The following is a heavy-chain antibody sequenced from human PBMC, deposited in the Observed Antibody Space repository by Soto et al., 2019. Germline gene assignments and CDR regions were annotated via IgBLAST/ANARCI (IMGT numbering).Heavy chain of an antibody. CDR3: AKGAVAGTPTSYYYYGMDV. D-gene: IGHD6-19*01. Sequence: QVQLLQSGAEVKKPGSSVRVSCEASGGTFRTYAISWVRQAPGQGLEWMGEIIPIFGTVNYAQKFQGRVTLTAAEPTPTVYMDLRSLRSADTAVYYCAKGAVAGTPTSYYYYGMDVWGHGTTVTVSS. CDR1: GGTFRTYA. V-gene: IGHV1-69*12. J-gene: IGHJ6*02. CDR2: IIPIFGTV.